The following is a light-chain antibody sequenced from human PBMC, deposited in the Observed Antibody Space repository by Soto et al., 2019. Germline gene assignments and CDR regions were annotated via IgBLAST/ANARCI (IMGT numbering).Light chain of an antibody. Sequence: EIVLTRSPATLSLSPGERATLSCRASQSVSSYLAWYQQKPGQAPRLLIYDASNRATGIPARFSGSGSGTDFTLTITSLEPEDFAVYYCQQRGNWPPITFGQGTRLEI. V-gene: IGKV3-11*01. CDR1: QSVSSY. CDR3: QQRGNWPPIT. J-gene: IGKJ5*01. CDR2: DAS.